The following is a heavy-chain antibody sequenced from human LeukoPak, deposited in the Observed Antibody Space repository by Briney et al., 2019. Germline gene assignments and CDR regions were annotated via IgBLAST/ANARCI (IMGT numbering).Heavy chain of an antibody. CDR2: IYYSGST. CDR3: AREIGDSSSWYPHRGHFDY. V-gene: IGHV4-59*01. CDR1: GGSISSYY. D-gene: IGHD6-13*01. Sequence: TSETLSLTCTVSGGSISSYYWSWIRQPPGKGLEWIGYIYYSGSTNYNPSLKSRVTISVGTSKNQFSLKLSSVTAADTAVYYCAREIGDSSSWYPHRGHFDYWGQGTLVTVSS. J-gene: IGHJ4*02.